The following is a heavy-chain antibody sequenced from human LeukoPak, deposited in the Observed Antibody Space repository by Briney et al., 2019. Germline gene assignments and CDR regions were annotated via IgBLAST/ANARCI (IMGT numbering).Heavy chain of an antibody. V-gene: IGHV4-34*01. D-gene: IGHD6-13*01. CDR1: GGSFSGYY. J-gene: IGHJ4*02. Sequence: SETLSLTCAVYGGSFSGYYWSWIRQPPGKGLEWIGEINHSGSTNYNPSLKSRVTISVDTSKNQFSLKLSSVTAADTAVYYCARATYSSSWYPPYYFDYWGQGTLVTVSS. CDR3: ARATYSSSWYPPYYFDY. CDR2: INHSGST.